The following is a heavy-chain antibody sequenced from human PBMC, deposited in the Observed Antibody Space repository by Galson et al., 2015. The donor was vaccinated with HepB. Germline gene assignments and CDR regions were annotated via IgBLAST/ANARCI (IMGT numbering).Heavy chain of an antibody. CDR3: ARDGRRGDLDP. D-gene: IGHD3-16*01. CDR1: GFTFSDYN. CDR2: IWYDGTIK. J-gene: IGHJ5*02. V-gene: IGHV3-33*01. Sequence: SLRLSCAASGFTFSDYNMHWLRQSPGKGLEWVAVIWYDGTIKYYADSVKGRFTISRDNSKNTLYLQMNSLRAADTAVYSCARDGRRGDLDPWGQGTQVTVSS.